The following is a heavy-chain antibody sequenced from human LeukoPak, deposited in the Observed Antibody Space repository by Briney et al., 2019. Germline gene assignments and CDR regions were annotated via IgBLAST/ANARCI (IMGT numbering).Heavy chain of an antibody. V-gene: IGHV3-11*06. CDR1: GFTFSDYY. Sequence: GGSLRLSCAASGFTFSDYYMSWIRQAPGKGLEWVSYISSSSSYTNYADSVKGRFSISRDNAKNSLFLHMNSLRAEDTAVYYCAKGQQRFDYWGQGTLVTVSS. CDR2: ISSSSSYT. CDR3: AKGQQRFDY. D-gene: IGHD6-13*01. J-gene: IGHJ4*02.